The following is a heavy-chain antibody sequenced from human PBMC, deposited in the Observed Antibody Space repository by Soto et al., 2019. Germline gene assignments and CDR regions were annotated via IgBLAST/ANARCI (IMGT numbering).Heavy chain of an antibody. CDR1: GFTFSSYW. Sequence: EVQLVESGGGLVQPGGSLRLSCAASGFTFSSYWMHWVHQAPGKGLVWVSRINSDGSSTSYADSVKGRFTISRDNAKNTLYLQMNSLRAEDTAVYYCARARAIAAAGISWFDPWGQGTLVTVSS. CDR2: INSDGSST. CDR3: ARARAIAAAGISWFDP. V-gene: IGHV3-74*01. J-gene: IGHJ5*02. D-gene: IGHD6-13*01.